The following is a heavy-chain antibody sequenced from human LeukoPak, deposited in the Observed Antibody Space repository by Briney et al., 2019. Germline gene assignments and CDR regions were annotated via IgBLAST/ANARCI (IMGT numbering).Heavy chain of an antibody. CDR2: ISSSSSYI. J-gene: IGHJ4*02. V-gene: IGHV3-21*01. CDR3: AAGYSSSSGSNGY. CDR1: GFTFSSYS. Sequence: GGSLRLSCAASGFTFSSYSMNWVRQAPGKGLEWVSSISSSSSYIYYADSVKGRFTISRDNAKNSLYLQMNSLRAEDTAVYYCAAGYSSSSGSNGYWGQGTLVTVSP. D-gene: IGHD6-6*01.